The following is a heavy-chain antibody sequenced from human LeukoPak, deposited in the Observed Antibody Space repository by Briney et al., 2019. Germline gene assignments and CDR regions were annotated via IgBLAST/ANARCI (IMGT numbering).Heavy chain of an antibody. CDR1: GFTFSSYA. J-gene: IGHJ5*02. CDR2: ISGSGGST. D-gene: IGHD3-9*01. CDR3: AKDAVAPQYYDILTGYYRFNWFDP. Sequence: PGGSLRLSCAASGFTFSSYAMSWVRQAPGKGLEWVSAISGSGGSTYYADSVKGRFTIPRDNSKNTLYLQMNSLRAEDTAVYYCAKDAVAPQYYDILTGYYRFNWFDPWGQGTLVTVSS. V-gene: IGHV3-23*01.